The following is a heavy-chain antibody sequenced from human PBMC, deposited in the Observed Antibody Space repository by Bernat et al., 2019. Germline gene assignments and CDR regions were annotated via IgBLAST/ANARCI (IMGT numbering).Heavy chain of an antibody. D-gene: IGHD1-20*01. J-gene: IGHJ5*02. CDR1: GYSISSGYY. Sequence: QVQLQESGPGLVKPSETLSLTCAVSGYSISSGYYWGWIRQPPGKGLEWIGSIYHSGSTYYNPSLKSRVTISVDTSKNQFSLKLSSATAADTAVYYCARSPGRITGINWFDPWGQGTLVTVSS. CDR2: IYHSGST. V-gene: IGHV4-38-2*01. CDR3: ARSPGRITGINWFDP.